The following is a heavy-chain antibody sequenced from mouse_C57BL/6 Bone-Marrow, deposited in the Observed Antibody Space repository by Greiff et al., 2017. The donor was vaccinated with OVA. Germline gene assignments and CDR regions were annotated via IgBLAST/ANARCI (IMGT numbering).Heavy chain of an antibody. V-gene: IGHV1-81*01. CDR1: GYTFTSYG. J-gene: IGHJ2*01. CDR3: ASYFDY. Sequence: QVQLQQSGAELARPGASVKLSCKASGYTFTSYGISWVKQRTGQGLEWIGEIYPRSGNTYYNEKFKGKATLTADKSSSTAYMELRSLTSEDSAVYFCASYFDYGGQGTTLTVSS. CDR2: IYPRSGNT.